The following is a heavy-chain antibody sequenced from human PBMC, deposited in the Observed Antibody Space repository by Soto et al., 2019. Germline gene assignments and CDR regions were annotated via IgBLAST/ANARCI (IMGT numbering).Heavy chain of an antibody. CDR1: GGSISSSTYY. D-gene: IGHD6-19*01. V-gene: IGHV4-39*01. CDR2: IHYSGST. Sequence: SETLSLTCTVSGGSISSSTYYWGWIRQPPGKGLEWIGSIHYSGSTYYNLSLKSRVTISVDTSKNQFSLKLSSVTATDTAVFYCVGDKAYTSGWYSFNERDYWGQGTLVIVSS. CDR3: VGDKAYTSGWYSFNERDY. J-gene: IGHJ4*02.